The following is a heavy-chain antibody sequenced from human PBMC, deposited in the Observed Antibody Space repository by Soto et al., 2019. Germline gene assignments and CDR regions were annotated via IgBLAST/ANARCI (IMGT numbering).Heavy chain of an antibody. CDR3: ARAHGYCSGGSCDSPAFDS. CDR2: ISSSSSYI. D-gene: IGHD2-15*01. V-gene: IGHV3-21*01. J-gene: IGHJ3*02. Sequence: EVQLVESGGGLVKPGGSLRLSCAASGFTFSSYSMNWVRQAPGKGLEWVSSISSSSSYIYYADSVKGRFTISSVNAKNSLYLQVNSLRADDTAVYYCARAHGYCSGGSCDSPAFDSWGQGTMVTVSS. CDR1: GFTFSSYS.